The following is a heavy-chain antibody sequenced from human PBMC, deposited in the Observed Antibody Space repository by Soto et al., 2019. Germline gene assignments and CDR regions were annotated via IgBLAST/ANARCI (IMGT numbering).Heavy chain of an antibody. Sequence: SETLSLTCTVSGGSISSYYWSWIRQPPGKGLEWIGYIYYSGSTNYNPSLKSRVTISVDTSKNQFSLKLSSVTAADTAVYYCASTRYYDFWSGHYNWFDPWGQGTLVTVSS. J-gene: IGHJ5*02. V-gene: IGHV4-59*01. CDR1: GGSISSYY. D-gene: IGHD3-3*01. CDR3: ASTRYYDFWSGHYNWFDP. CDR2: IYYSGST.